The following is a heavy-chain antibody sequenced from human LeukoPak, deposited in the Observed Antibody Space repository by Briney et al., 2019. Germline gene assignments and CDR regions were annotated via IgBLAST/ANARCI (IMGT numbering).Heavy chain of an antibody. V-gene: IGHV4-4*02. CDR2: IYHSGST. CDR1: GGSISSSNW. CDR3: ARQRHSYYYGSGSSPRLNWFDP. Sequence: SGTLSLTCAVSGGSISSSNWWSWVRQPPGKGLEWIGEIYHSGSTNYNPSLKSRVTISVDKSKNQFSLKLSSVTAADTAVYYCARQRHSYYYGSGSSPRLNWFDPWGQGTLVTVSS. J-gene: IGHJ5*02. D-gene: IGHD3-10*01.